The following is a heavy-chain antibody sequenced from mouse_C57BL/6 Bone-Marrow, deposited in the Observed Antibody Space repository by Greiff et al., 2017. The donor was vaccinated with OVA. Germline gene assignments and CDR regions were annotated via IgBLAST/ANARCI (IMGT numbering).Heavy chain of an antibody. D-gene: IGHD1-1*01. CDR1: GYSITSGYY. J-gene: IGHJ3*01. CDR2: ISYDGST. Sequence: EVKLMESGPGLVKPSQSLSLTCSVTGYSITSGYYWNWIRQFPGNKLEWMGYISYDGSTNYNPSLKNRISITRDTSKNQFFLKLNSVTTEDTATYYCAREGDYYGSSPFAYWGQGTLVTVSA. CDR3: AREGDYYGSSPFAY. V-gene: IGHV3-6*01.